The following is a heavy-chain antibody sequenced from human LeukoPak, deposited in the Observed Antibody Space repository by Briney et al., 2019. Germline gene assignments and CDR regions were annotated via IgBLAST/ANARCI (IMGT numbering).Heavy chain of an antibody. CDR2: ISYDGSNK. Sequence: GGSLRLSCAASGFTFSSYGMHWVRQAPGKGLEWVAVISYDGSNKYYADSVKGRFIISRDNSKNTLYLQMNSLRAEDTAVYYCAKRVSAIVVVPAHYGMDVWGQGTTVTVSS. CDR3: AKRVSAIVVVPAHYGMDV. J-gene: IGHJ6*02. D-gene: IGHD2-2*01. V-gene: IGHV3-30*18. CDR1: GFTFSSYG.